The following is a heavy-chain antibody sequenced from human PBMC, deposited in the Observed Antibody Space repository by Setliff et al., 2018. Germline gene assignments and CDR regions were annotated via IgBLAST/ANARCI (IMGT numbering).Heavy chain of an antibody. J-gene: IGHJ4*02. Sequence: SETLSLTCAVYGGSFSGYHWSWIRQPPGEGLEWIGYIYYSGSTNYNPSLKSRVTISVDTSKNQFSLKLSSVTAADTAVYYCARFYGDYQFDYWGQGTLVTVSS. CDR1: GGSFSGYH. V-gene: IGHV4-59*08. D-gene: IGHD4-17*01. CDR3: ARFYGDYQFDY. CDR2: IYYSGST.